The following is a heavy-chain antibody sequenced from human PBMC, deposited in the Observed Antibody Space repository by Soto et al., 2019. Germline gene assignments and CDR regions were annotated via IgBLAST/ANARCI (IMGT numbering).Heavy chain of an antibody. D-gene: IGHD3-22*01. CDR2: IYYTGST. CDR3: ARENGYSAFDI. V-gene: IGHV4-59*01. J-gene: IGHJ3*02. CDR1: GSSISSYY. Sequence: SETLSLTCTVSGSSISSYYWSWIRQPPGKGLEWIGYIYYTGSTNYNPSLKSRVTISVDTSKNQFSLKLSSVTAADTAVYYCARENGYSAFDIWGQGTMVTVSS.